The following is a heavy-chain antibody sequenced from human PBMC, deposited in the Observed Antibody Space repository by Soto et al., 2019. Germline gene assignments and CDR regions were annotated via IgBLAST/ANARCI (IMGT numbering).Heavy chain of an antibody. Sequence: SETLSLTCTVSGGSISSYYWSWIRQPPGKGLEWIGYIYYSGSTNYNPSLKSRVTISVDTSKNQFSLKLSSVTAADTAVYYCARGAMITLGGVINNFDYWGQGTLVTVPS. CDR3: ARGAMITLGGVINNFDY. J-gene: IGHJ4*02. D-gene: IGHD3-16*02. V-gene: IGHV4-59*01. CDR2: IYYSGST. CDR1: GGSISSYY.